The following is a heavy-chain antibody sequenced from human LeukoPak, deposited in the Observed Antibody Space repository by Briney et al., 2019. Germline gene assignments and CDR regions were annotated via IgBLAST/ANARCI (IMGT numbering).Heavy chain of an antibody. D-gene: IGHD3-22*01. V-gene: IGHV1-2*04. CDR2: INPNSGDT. CDR3: ARDSVRVESSGYIFDY. CDR1: TYIFTDFY. Sequence: ASVKVSCKASTYIFTDFYLHWVRQAPGQGPEWMGWINPNSGDTKFGQKFQGWVTLSRDTSISTAYMELSRLKSDDTAVYYCARDSVRVESSGYIFDYWGQGTLVTVSS. J-gene: IGHJ4*02.